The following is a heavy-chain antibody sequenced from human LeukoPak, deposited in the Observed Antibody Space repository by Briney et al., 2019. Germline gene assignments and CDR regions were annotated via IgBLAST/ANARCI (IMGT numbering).Heavy chain of an antibody. D-gene: IGHD3-9*01. Sequence: SETLSLTCTVSGGSIGSSNYYCDWIRQPPGKGLQLIGTISYSGSTYYNPSLKSRVSISVDTSKNQFSLKLSAVTAADTAVYYCARLSDILTGYDYWGQGTLVTVSS. CDR2: ISYSGST. V-gene: IGHV4-39*01. CDR3: ARLSDILTGYDY. J-gene: IGHJ4*02. CDR1: GGSIGSSNYY.